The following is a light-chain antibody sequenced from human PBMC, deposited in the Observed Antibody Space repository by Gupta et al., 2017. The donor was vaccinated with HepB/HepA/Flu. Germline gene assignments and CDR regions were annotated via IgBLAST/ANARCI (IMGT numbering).Light chain of an antibody. V-gene: IGKV3-11*01. CDR2: DAS. CDR1: QSVSSY. CDR3: QQRSNWPPRLT. Sequence: ELVLTQSPATLSLSPGERATLSCRASQSVSSYLAWYQQKPGQAPRLLIYDASNRATGIPARFSGSGAGTDFTLTISSREPEDFAVYYCQQRSNWPPRLTFGGGTKVEIK. J-gene: IGKJ4*01.